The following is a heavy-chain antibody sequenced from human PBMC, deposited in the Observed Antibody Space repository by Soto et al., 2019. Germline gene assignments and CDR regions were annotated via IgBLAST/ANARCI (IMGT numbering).Heavy chain of an antibody. J-gene: IGHJ4*02. CDR2: ISYDGSNE. D-gene: IGHD1-26*01. Sequence: QVPLVESGGGVVQPGRSLRLSCAASGFTFSSYGMHWVRQAPGKGLEWVAVISYDGSNEYYADSVKGRFTISRDNSKNTLYLQMNSLRAEDTAVYYFATDAGGSAYFDYWGQGTLVTVSS. CDR3: ATDAGGSAYFDY. CDR1: GFTFSSYG. V-gene: IGHV3-30*03.